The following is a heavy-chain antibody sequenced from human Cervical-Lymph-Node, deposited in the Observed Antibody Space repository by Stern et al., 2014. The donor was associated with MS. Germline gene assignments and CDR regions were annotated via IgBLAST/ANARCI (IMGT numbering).Heavy chain of an antibody. CDR3: ATLSPGAGGNYYRHFDY. J-gene: IGHJ4*02. Sequence: QVQLVQSGAEVKKPGASVKVSCKVSGYTLTELSMHWVRQAPRKGLEWMGGFDPEDGETIYAQTFQVRVTMTEDTSTDTAYMELSSLRSEDTAVYYCATLSPGAGGNYYRHFDYWGQGTLVTVSS. D-gene: IGHD1-26*01. V-gene: IGHV1-24*01. CDR2: FDPEDGET. CDR1: GYTLTELS.